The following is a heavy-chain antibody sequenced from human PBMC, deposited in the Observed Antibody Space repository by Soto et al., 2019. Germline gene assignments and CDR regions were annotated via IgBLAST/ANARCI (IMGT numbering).Heavy chain of an antibody. V-gene: IGHV3-21*01. CDR1: GFTFSSYS. Sequence: EVQLVESGGGLVKPGGSLRLSCAASGFTFSSYSMNWVRQAPGKGLEWVSSISSSSSYIYYADSVKGRFTISRDNAKNSLYLQMNSLRAEDTAVYYCARLDYGYYSWYFDLWGRGTLVTVSS. CDR2: ISSSSSYI. D-gene: IGHD4-17*01. CDR3: ARLDYGYYSWYFDL. J-gene: IGHJ2*01.